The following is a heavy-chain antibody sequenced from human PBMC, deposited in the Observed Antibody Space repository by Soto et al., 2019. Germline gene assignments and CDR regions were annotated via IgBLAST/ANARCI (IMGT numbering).Heavy chain of an antibody. CDR3: ASVAVAVTFYFDY. D-gene: IGHD6-19*01. V-gene: IGHV1-18*01. CDR2: ISAYNGNT. CDR1: GYTFTSYG. Sequence: QVQLVQSGAEVKKPGASVKVACKAAGYTFTSYGISWVRQAPGQGLEWMGCISAYNGNTNYAQKLQGRVTMTTDTATSTADLELRSLRSDDTSVYYCASVAVAVTFYFDYWGQGTLVTGSS. J-gene: IGHJ4*02.